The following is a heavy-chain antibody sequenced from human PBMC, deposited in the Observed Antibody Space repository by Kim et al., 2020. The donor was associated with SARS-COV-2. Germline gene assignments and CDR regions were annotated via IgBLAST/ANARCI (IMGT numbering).Heavy chain of an antibody. V-gene: IGHV7-4-1*02. CDR2: INTNTGNP. J-gene: IGHJ6*02. CDR3: ARFYYGSGSYYNYYGMDV. CDR1: GYNFTSYA. Sequence: ASVKVSCKASGYNFTSYAMNWVRQAPGQGLEWMGWINTNTGNPTYAQGFTGRFVFSLDTSVSTAYLQISSLKAEDTAVYYCARFYYGSGSYYNYYGMDVWGQGTTVTVSS. D-gene: IGHD3-10*01.